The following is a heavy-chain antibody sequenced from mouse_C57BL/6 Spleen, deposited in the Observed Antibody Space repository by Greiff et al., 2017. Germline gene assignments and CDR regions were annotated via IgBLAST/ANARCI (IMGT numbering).Heavy chain of an antibody. J-gene: IGHJ4*01. V-gene: IGHV1-50*01. CDR3: ARNRAMDY. CDR1: GYTFTSYW. CDR2: IDPSDSYT. Sequence: QVQLQQPGAELVKPGASVKLSCKASGYTFTSYWMQWVKQRPGQCLEWIGEIDPSDSYTNYNQKFKGKATLTVDTSSSTAYMQLSSLTYEDSAVYYCARNRAMDYWGQGTSVTVSS.